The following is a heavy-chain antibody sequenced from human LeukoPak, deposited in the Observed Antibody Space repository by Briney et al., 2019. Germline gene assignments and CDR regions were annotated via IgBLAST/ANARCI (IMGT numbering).Heavy chain of an antibody. CDR3: ARDSRVNWFEFDP. D-gene: IGHD3-9*01. CDR2: INPSGGST. Sequence: ASVKVSCKASGYTFTSYGINWVRQAPGQGLEWMGIINPSGGSTSYAQKFQGRVTMTRDMSTSTVYMELSSLRSEDTAVYYCARDSRVNWFEFDPWGQGTLVTVSS. V-gene: IGHV1-46*01. J-gene: IGHJ5*02. CDR1: GYTFTSYG.